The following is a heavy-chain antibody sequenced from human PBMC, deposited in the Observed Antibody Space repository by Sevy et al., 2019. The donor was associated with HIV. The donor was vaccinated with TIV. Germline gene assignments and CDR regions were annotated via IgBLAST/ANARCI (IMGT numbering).Heavy chain of an antibody. CDR3: AKQGGYCSNGVCYRAFDY. CDR1: GFTFSSFG. V-gene: IGHV3-30*18. Sequence: GGSLRFSCAASGFTFSSFGMHWVRQAPGKGLEWVAIISHDGSNKIYADSVKGRFTISRDNSKNTLYLQMDSLRADDTAVYYCAKQGGYCSNGVCYRAFDYWGQGTLVTVSS. J-gene: IGHJ4*02. D-gene: IGHD2-8*01. CDR2: ISHDGSNK.